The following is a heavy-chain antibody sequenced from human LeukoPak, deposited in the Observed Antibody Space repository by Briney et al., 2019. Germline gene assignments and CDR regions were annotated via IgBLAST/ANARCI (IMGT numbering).Heavy chain of an antibody. V-gene: IGHV3-64*01. J-gene: IGHJ4*02. CDR1: GFTFSSYA. Sequence: PGGSLRLSCAASGFTFSSYAMHWVRQAPGKGLEYVSAISSNGGSTYYANSVKGRFTISRDNSKNTLYLQMGSLRAEDMAVYYCARSSTTAELLFDYWGQGTLVTVSS. D-gene: IGHD4-17*01. CDR3: ARSSTTAELLFDY. CDR2: ISSNGGST.